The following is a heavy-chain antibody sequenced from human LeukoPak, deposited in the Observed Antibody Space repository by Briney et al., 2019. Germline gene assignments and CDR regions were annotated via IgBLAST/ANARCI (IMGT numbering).Heavy chain of an antibody. CDR3: ARTGRGDSRATDAFDI. J-gene: IGHJ3*02. Sequence: GASVKVSCKASGYTFTSYGISWVRQAPGQGLEWMGWISAYNGNTNYAQNLQGRVTMTTDTSTSTAYMELRSLRSDDTAVYYCARTGRGDSRATDAFDIWGQGTMVTVSS. D-gene: IGHD2-21*01. CDR2: ISAYNGNT. CDR1: GYTFTSYG. V-gene: IGHV1-18*01.